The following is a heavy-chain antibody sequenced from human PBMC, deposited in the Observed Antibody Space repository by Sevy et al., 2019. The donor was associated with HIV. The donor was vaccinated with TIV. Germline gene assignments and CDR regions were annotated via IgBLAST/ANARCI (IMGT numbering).Heavy chain of an antibody. CDR1: GYTFTAYY. Sequence: ASVKVSCKASGYTFTAYYVHWVRQAPGQGLEWMGRINPNSGGTNYAQTFQGRVTMTRDTSISTAYMELSGLSYDDTAVYHCARAYYYDSSAYYFDHWGQGTLVTVSS. CDR2: INPNSGGT. J-gene: IGHJ4*02. D-gene: IGHD3-22*01. CDR3: ARAYYYDSSAYYFDH. V-gene: IGHV1-2*06.